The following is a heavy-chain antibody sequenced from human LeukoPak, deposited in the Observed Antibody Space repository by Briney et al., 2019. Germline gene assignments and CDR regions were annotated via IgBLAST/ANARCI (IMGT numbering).Heavy chain of an antibody. V-gene: IGHV4-34*01. CDR1: GGSFSGYY. Sequence: PSETLSLTCAVYGGSFSGYYWSWIRQPPGKGLEWIGEINHSGSTNHNPSLKSRVTISVDTSKNQFSLKLSSVTAADTAVYYCARDGGLRRGFSYAYWFDPWGQGTLVTVSS. CDR2: INHSGST. D-gene: IGHD5-18*01. J-gene: IGHJ5*02. CDR3: ARDGGLRRGFSYAYWFDP.